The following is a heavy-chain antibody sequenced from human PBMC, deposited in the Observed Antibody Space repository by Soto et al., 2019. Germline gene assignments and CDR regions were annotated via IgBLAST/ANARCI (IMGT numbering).Heavy chain of an antibody. D-gene: IGHD6-13*01. J-gene: IGHJ4*02. CDR2: IHTTDGT. CDR3: ARALSSAAGLYFDF. Sequence: QVQLQESGPGLVKPSETLSLTCTVSGGSISSYYWSWIRQPAEKGMEWIGRIHTTDGTNYNPSLKSRVTMSIDTSNNQFSLKLSSLTAADTAVYYCARALSSAAGLYFDFWGQGTLVTVSS. CDR1: GGSISSYY. V-gene: IGHV4-4*07.